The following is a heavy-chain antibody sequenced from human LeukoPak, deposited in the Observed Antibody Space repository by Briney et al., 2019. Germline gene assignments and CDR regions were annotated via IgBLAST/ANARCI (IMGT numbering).Heavy chain of an antibody. V-gene: IGHV4-61*02. Sequence: PSETLSLTCTVSGGSISSGSYYWSWIRQPAGKGLEWIGRIYTSGSTNYNPSLESRVTISVDTSKNQFSLKLSSVTAADTAVYYCVRDKSRQQLDYWGQGTLVTVSS. J-gene: IGHJ4*02. CDR1: GGSISSGSYY. CDR2: IYTSGST. D-gene: IGHD6-13*01. CDR3: VRDKSRQQLDY.